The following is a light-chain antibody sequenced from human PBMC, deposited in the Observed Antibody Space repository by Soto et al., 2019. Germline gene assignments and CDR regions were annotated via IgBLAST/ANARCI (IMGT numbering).Light chain of an antibody. CDR1: QAIRND. CDR3: LHDYSYPRT. Sequence: AIQMTLSPSSLSASVGDRVIITCRASQAIRNDLGWYQQKPGKAPKLLIYTASTLQSGVPSRFSGSGSGADFTLTIRSLQPEDSATYYCLHDYSYPRTFGQGTKVEIK. V-gene: IGKV1-6*01. J-gene: IGKJ1*01. CDR2: TAS.